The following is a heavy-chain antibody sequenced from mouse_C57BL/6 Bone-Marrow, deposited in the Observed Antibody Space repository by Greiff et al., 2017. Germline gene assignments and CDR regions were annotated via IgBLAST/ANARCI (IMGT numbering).Heavy chain of an antibody. CDR1: GSTFSDYY. D-gene: IGHD4-1*01. CDR3: ARTGYFDY. V-gene: IGHV5-16*01. Sequence: EVMLVESEGGLVQPGSSMKLSCTASGSTFSDYYMAWVRQVPDKGLEWVANIIYVGSSTYYLDSLKSRFIISSDNAKNILYLQMSSLKSEDTATYCCARTGYFDYWGQGTTLTVSS. CDR2: IIYVGSST. J-gene: IGHJ2*01.